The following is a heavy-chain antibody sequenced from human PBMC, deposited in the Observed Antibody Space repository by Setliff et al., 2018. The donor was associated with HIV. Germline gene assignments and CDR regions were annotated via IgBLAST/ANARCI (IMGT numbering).Heavy chain of an antibody. V-gene: IGHV1-18*01. CDR1: GYTFNNYG. Sequence: GASVKVSCKASGYTFNNYGISWVRQAPGQGLEWMGWISTYNGNTNYAQKFQGRVAITADKSTSTAYMELSSLRSEDTAVYYCVRGHYYDSSGYFRPLGYWGQGTLVTVSS. CDR3: VRGHYYDSSGYFRPLGY. D-gene: IGHD3-22*01. CDR2: ISTYNGNT. J-gene: IGHJ4*02.